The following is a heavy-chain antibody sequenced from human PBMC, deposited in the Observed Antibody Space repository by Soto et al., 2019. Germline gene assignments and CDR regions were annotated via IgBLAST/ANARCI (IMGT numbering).Heavy chain of an antibody. CDR1: GYTFSSYG. V-gene: IGHV3-23*01. CDR2: VGSSSGNT. J-gene: IGHJ6*02. CDR3: ARGGAARAYYYYGMDV. Sequence: EMQLLESGGGLVQPGGSLRLSCAASGYTFSSYGMSWVRQAPGKGLEWVSGVGSSSGNTYYADSAKGRFTISRDDSKNMVYMQMNSLRAEDTAVYYCARGGAARAYYYYGMDVWGQGTTVTVSS. D-gene: IGHD6-6*01.